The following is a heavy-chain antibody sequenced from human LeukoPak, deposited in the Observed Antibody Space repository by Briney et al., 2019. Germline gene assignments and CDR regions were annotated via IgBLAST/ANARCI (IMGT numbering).Heavy chain of an antibody. Sequence: SETLSLTCAVSGYSISSGYYWGWIRQPPGKGLEWVGSIYHSGSTYYNPSLKSRVTISVDTSKNQFSLKLSSVTAADTAGYYCARLGYGYYFDYWGQGTLVTVSS. CDR1: GYSISSGYY. D-gene: IGHD5-18*01. V-gene: IGHV4-38-2*01. J-gene: IGHJ4*02. CDR2: IYHSGST. CDR3: ARLGYGYYFDY.